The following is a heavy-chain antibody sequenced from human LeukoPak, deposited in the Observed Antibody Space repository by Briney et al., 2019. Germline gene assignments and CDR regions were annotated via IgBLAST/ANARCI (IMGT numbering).Heavy chain of an antibody. V-gene: IGHV1-18*01. CDR1: GGTFTSYG. Sequence: ASVKVSCKASGGTFTSYGISWVRQAPGQGLEWMGWISPYNGNTNYAQKLQGRVTVTTDTSTSTAYMELRSLRSDDTAVYYCARTYCSGGSCYSSDYWGQGTLVTVSS. CDR2: ISPYNGNT. J-gene: IGHJ4*02. D-gene: IGHD2-15*01. CDR3: ARTYCSGGSCYSSDY.